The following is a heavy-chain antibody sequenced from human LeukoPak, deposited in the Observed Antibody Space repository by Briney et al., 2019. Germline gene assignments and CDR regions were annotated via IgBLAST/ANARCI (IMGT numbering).Heavy chain of an antibody. D-gene: IGHD3-9*01. CDR1: GGSISSYY. V-gene: IGHV4-59*12. Sequence: PTETLFLAFTVHGGSISSYYWSSVRQPPAKGQGRIGYFCYSRSTHKDASLKSRDTISVDTSKNQFSLKLSSVPAADTAVYYCARRRLRYFDWLEGDYYYYYMDVWGKGTTVTISS. J-gene: IGHJ6*03. CDR3: ARRRLRYFDWLEGDYYYYYMDV. CDR2: FCYSRST.